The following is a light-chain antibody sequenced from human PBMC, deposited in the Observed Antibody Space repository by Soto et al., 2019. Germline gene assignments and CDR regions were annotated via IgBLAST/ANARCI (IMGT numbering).Light chain of an antibody. CDR1: QSVSSY. Sequence: ETVLTQSPATLSLSPGERATLSCRASQSVSSYLAWYQQRPGQAPRLLIYDASNRATGIPARFSGSGSGTDFTLTISSLEAEDFAIYYCQQYVHWPPGTFGQGTTVEIK. V-gene: IGKV3-11*01. J-gene: IGKJ1*01. CDR3: QQYVHWPPGT. CDR2: DAS.